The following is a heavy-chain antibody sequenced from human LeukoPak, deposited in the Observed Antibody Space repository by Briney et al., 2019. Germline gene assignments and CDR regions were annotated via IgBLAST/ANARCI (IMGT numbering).Heavy chain of an antibody. CDR1: GGSISSYY. Sequence: ASETLSLTCTVSGGSISSYYWSWIRQPAGKGLKWIGRIYTSGSTNYNPSLKSRVTMSVDTSKNQFSLKLSSVTAADTAVYYCAGNNWNDEVDHWGQGTLVTVSS. CDR2: IYTSGST. J-gene: IGHJ4*02. D-gene: IGHD1-1*01. V-gene: IGHV4-4*07. CDR3: AGNNWNDEVDH.